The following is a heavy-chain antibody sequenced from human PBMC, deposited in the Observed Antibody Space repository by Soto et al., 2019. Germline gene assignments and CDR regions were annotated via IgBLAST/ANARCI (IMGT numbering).Heavy chain of an antibody. CDR3: MLGSGWKDFDY. J-gene: IGHJ4*02. CDR1: GFTFSSYA. V-gene: IGHV3-64*01. CDR2: ISSNGGST. Sequence: GGSLRLSCAASGFTFSSYAMHWVRQAPGKGLEYVSAISSNGGSTYYANSVKGRFTISRDNSKNTLYLQMGSLRAEDMAVYYCMLGSGWKDFDYWGQGTLVTVSS. D-gene: IGHD3-22*01.